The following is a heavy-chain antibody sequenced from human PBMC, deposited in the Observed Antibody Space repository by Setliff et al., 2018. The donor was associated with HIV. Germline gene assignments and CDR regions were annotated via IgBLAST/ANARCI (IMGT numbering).Heavy chain of an antibody. J-gene: IGHJ6*02. CDR2: IKQDGSEK. Sequence: GGSLRLSCAASEFSFSSYWMNWVRQAPGKGLEWVANIKQDGSEKYYVDSVKGRFTISRENAKNSLYLQMNSLRAGDTAVYYCARESQGSYYGMDVWGQGTTVTVSS. CDR3: ARESQGSYYGMDV. V-gene: IGHV3-7*01. CDR1: EFSFSSYW.